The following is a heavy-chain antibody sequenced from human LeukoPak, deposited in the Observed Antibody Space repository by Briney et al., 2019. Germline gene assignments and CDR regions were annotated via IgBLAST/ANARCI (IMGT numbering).Heavy chain of an antibody. J-gene: IGHJ4*02. Sequence: GGSPRLSCAASGFTFGSYSMNWVRQAPGKGLEWVSSISSSSSYIYYADSVKGRFTISRDNAKNSLYLQMNSLRAEDTAVYYCARDLGGGSYYGWSPYYFDYWGQGTLVTVSS. D-gene: IGHD1-26*01. CDR1: GFTFGSYS. CDR3: ARDLGGGSYYGWSPYYFDY. V-gene: IGHV3-21*01. CDR2: ISSSSSYI.